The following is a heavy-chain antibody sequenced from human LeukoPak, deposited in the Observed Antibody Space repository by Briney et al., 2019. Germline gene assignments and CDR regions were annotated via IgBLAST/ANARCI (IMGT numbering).Heavy chain of an antibody. J-gene: IGHJ4*02. CDR2: IYSGGRT. CDR1: GFTVSSND. Sequence: GGSLRLSCAASGFTVSSNDMSWVRQAPGKGLEWVSVIYSGGRTFYADSVKGRFTISRDNSKNTLYLQMNSLRAEDTAVYYCAIYDSSGYYDYWGQGTLVTVSS. V-gene: IGHV3-53*01. CDR3: AIYDSSGYYDY. D-gene: IGHD3-22*01.